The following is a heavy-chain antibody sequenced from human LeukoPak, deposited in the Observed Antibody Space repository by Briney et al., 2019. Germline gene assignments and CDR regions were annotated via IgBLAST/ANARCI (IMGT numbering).Heavy chain of an antibody. Sequence: ASVKVSCKASGGTFSNCGVNWVRQAPGQGFEWMGRIIPVFGAANYAQTFQGRVTITADTSTNTVYMELSSLRSEDTAVYYCARDPTAFLLFDYWGQGTLVNVIS. CDR1: GGTFSNCG. CDR3: ARDPTAFLLFDY. V-gene: IGHV1-69*06. J-gene: IGHJ4*02. CDR2: IIPVFGAA. D-gene: IGHD3-3*01.